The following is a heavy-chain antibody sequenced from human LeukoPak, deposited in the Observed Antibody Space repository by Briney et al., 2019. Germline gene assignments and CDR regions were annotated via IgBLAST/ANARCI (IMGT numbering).Heavy chain of an antibody. CDR3: ARDIVVVVAAKNYYYGMDV. CDR1: GFTFSSYS. Sequence: GGSLRLSCAASGFTFSSYSMNWVRQARGKGVEWVSSISSSSSYIYYADSVKGRFTISRDNAKNSLYLQINSLRAEDTAVYYCARDIVVVVAAKNYYYGMDVWGEGTTVTVSS. V-gene: IGHV3-21*01. J-gene: IGHJ6*04. CDR2: ISSSSSYI. D-gene: IGHD2-15*01.